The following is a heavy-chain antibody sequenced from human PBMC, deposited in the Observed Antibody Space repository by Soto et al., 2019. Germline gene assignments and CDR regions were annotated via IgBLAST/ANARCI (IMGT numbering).Heavy chain of an antibody. V-gene: IGHV3-30*18. Sequence: QVQLVESGGGVVQPGRSLRLSCAASGFTFSSYGMHWVRQAPGKGLEWVAVISYDGSNKYYADSVKGRFTISRDNSKNTLYLQMNSLRAEDTGVYYCAKDPYSYGEDYYCYYSMDVWGKGTTVTLSS. D-gene: IGHD4-17*01. CDR2: ISYDGSNK. CDR1: GFTFSSYG. CDR3: AKDPYSYGEDYYCYYSMDV. J-gene: IGHJ6*04.